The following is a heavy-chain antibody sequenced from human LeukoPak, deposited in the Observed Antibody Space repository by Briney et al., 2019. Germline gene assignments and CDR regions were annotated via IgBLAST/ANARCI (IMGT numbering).Heavy chain of an antibody. V-gene: IGHV3-21*01. D-gene: IGHD2-15*01. Sequence: PGGSLRLSCAASGFTFSSYSMNWVRQAPGKGLEWVSSVTSSSSYIYYADSVKGRFTISRDNAKNSLYLQMNSLRAEDTAVYFCARVVAATLDYWGQGTLVTVSS. CDR2: VTSSSSYI. J-gene: IGHJ4*02. CDR1: GFTFSSYS. CDR3: ARVVAATLDY.